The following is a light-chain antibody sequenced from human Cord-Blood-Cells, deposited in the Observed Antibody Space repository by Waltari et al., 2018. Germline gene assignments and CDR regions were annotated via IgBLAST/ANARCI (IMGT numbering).Light chain of an antibody. J-gene: IGLJ3*02. CDR3: CSYAGSSNWV. Sequence: ALTQPASVSGSPGQSITISCTGTSSDVGSYNLVSWYQQHPGKAPKLMIYEGSKRPSGVSNRFSGSKSGNTASLTISGLQAEDEADYYCCSYAGSSNWVFGGGTKLTVL. V-gene: IGLV2-23*01. CDR2: EGS. CDR1: SSDVGSYNL.